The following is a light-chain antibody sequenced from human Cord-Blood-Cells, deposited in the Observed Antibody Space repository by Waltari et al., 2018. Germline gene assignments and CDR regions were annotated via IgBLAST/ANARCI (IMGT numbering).Light chain of an antibody. V-gene: IGLV2-23*03. Sequence: QSALTQPASVSGSPGQSITISCTGTSSDVGSYNLVSWYQQHPGKAPKRRIYEGSKRPSGFSNLFSGSKSGNTASLTISGLQAEDEADYYCCSYAGSSTFVVFGGGTKLTVL. CDR1: SSDVGSYNL. J-gene: IGLJ2*01. CDR3: CSYAGSSTFVV. CDR2: EGS.